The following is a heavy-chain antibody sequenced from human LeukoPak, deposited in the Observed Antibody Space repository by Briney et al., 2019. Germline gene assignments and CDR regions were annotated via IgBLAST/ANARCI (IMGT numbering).Heavy chain of an antibody. D-gene: IGHD3-22*01. CDR2: VYYSGST. V-gene: IGHV4-59*08. Sequence: SETLSLTCSVSGGSISSYYWSWIRQPPGKGLEWIGYVYYSGSTNYNPSLKSRVTISVDTSKNQFSLKLSSVTAADTAVYYCARGEMYYYDSSGFIRPYYYGMDVWGQGTTVTVSS. CDR1: GGSISSYY. CDR3: ARGEMYYYDSSGFIRPYYYGMDV. J-gene: IGHJ6*02.